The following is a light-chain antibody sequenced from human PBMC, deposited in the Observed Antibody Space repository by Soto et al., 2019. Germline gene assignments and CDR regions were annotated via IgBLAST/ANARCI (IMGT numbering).Light chain of an antibody. V-gene: IGLV2-23*03. CDR2: EGS. Sequence: QSALTQPASVFGSPGQSITISCTGTSSDVGSYNLVSWYQQHPGKAPKLIIYEGSKRPSGVSNRFSGSKSGNTASLTISGLQAEDEADYYCCSYAGSRSFVVFGGGTKLTVL. CDR1: SSDVGSYNL. J-gene: IGLJ2*01. CDR3: CSYAGSRSFVV.